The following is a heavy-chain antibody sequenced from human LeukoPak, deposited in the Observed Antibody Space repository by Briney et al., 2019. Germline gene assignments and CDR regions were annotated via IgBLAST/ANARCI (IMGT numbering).Heavy chain of an antibody. J-gene: IGHJ4*02. CDR2: INPNDGDT. CDR1: GYTFTDSY. V-gene: IGHV1-2*02. Sequence: ASVKVSCKAPGYTFTDSYMHWVRQAPGQGFEWMGWINPNDGDTNYAQKFQGRVTMTRDTSISTAHMEVSRLRSDDTAVYYCARANFLYCSSSTCLFDYWGQGTLVTVSS. CDR3: ARANFLYCSSSTCLFDY. D-gene: IGHD2-2*01.